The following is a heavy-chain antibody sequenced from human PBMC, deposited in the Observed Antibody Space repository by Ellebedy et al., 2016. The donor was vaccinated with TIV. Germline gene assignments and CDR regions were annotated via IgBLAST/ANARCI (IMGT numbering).Heavy chain of an antibody. CDR3: ARGRRSTSSYWYFDL. CDR2: IDTTADT. D-gene: IGHD2-2*01. V-gene: IGHV3-13*01. Sequence: GESLKISCAASGFTFRSYDMHWVRQATGEGLEWVSAIDTTADTCYQGSVKGRFTISRESAKNSLYLQMNSLRAEDTAVYYCARGRRSTSSYWYFDLWGRGTLVTVSS. CDR1: GFTFRSYD. J-gene: IGHJ2*01.